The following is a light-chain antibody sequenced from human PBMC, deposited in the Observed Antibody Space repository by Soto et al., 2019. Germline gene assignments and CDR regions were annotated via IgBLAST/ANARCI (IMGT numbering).Light chain of an antibody. J-gene: IGLJ1*01. CDR2: DVS. CDR3: SSYTSSATYV. Sequence: QSALTQPASVSGSPGQSITISCTGTSSAIGAYNYVSWYQQHPGKAPRLMIYDVSNRPSGLSNRFSGSKSGNTASLTISGLQAEDEADYYCSSYTSSATYVFGTGTKVTVL. V-gene: IGLV2-14*01. CDR1: SSAIGAYNY.